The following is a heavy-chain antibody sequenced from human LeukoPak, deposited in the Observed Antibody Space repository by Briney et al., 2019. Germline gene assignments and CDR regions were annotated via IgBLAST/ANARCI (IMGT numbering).Heavy chain of an antibody. D-gene: IGHD3-22*01. J-gene: IGHJ4*02. CDR2: ISGSGGST. CDR3: AKLKGYDSSGYGGYFDY. Sequence: GGSLRFSCAASGFTFSSYAMSWVRQAPGKGLEWVSAISGSGGSTYYADSVKGRFTISRDNSKNTLYLQMNSLRAEDTAVYYCAKLKGYDSSGYGGYFDYWGQGTLVTVSS. CDR1: GFTFSSYA. V-gene: IGHV3-23*01.